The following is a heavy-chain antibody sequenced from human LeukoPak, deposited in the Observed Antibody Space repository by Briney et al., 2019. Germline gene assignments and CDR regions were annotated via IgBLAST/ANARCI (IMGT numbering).Heavy chain of an antibody. CDR1: GYTFTSYG. CDR2: ISAYNGNT. Sequence: ASVKVSRKASGYTFTSYGISWVRQAPGQGLEWMGWISAYNGNTNYAQKVQGRVTMTTDTSTSTAYMELRSLRSDDTAVYYCAIIAVAGTPFDYWGQGTLVTVSS. CDR3: AIIAVAGTPFDY. D-gene: IGHD6-19*01. V-gene: IGHV1-18*01. J-gene: IGHJ4*02.